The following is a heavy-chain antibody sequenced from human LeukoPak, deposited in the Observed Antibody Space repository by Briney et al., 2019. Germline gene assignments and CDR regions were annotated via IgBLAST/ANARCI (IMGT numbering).Heavy chain of an antibody. V-gene: IGHV5-51*01. CDR1: GYSFTNYW. D-gene: IGHD1-26*01. CDR2: IYPGDSDT. Sequence: GEALKISCKGSGYSFTNYWIGWVRQMPGKGLEWMGIIYPGDSDTRYSPSFQGQVTISADKSISTAYLQWNSLKASDTAMYYCEREAPGSYYWFDPWGQGTLVTVSS. CDR3: EREAPGSYYWFDP. J-gene: IGHJ5*02.